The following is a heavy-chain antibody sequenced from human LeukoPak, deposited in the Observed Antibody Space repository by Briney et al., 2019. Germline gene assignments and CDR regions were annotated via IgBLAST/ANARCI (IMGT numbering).Heavy chain of an antibody. D-gene: IGHD3-16*01. CDR2: IMEDGSVQ. CDR3: ARDRGGFLDY. CDR1: GFTFSKTW. Sequence: PGGSLRLSCEASGFTFSKTWMSWVRQAPGKGLEWVACIMEDGSVQKYVDSVRGRFTISRDNAKNSLYLQMNSLRAEDTAVYYCARDRGGFLDYWGQGTLVTVSS. V-gene: IGHV3-7*01. J-gene: IGHJ4*02.